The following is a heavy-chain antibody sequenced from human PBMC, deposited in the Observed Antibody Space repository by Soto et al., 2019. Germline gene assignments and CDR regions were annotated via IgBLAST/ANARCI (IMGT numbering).Heavy chain of an antibody. V-gene: IGHV4-59*08. D-gene: IGHD2-15*01. CDR2: IYYSGST. J-gene: IGHJ5*02. CDR1: GGSISNHY. CDR3: ARHVGYCSGGSCYSELLNWFDP. Sequence: SETLSLTCTVSGGSISNHYWSWIRQPPGKGLEWIGSIYYSGSTYYNPSLKSRVTMSVDTSKNQFSLKLSSVTAADTAVYYCARHVGYCSGGSCYSELLNWFDPWGQGTLVTVSS.